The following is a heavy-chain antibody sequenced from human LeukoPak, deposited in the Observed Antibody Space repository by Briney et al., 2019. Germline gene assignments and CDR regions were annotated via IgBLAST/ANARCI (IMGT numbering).Heavy chain of an antibody. CDR3: ARGVAGNGYYFDY. D-gene: IGHD6-19*01. CDR2: IYTSGNT. Sequence: SETLSLTCTVSGGSICSYYWSWIRQPAGKGLEWIGRIYTSGNTNYNPSLKSRVTMSLDTSKNQFSLKLSSVTAADTAVYYCARGVAGNGYYFDYWGQGTLVTVSS. J-gene: IGHJ4*02. CDR1: GGSICSYY. V-gene: IGHV4-4*07.